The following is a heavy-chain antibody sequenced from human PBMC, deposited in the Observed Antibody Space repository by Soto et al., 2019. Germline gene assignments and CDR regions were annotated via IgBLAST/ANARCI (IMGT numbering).Heavy chain of an antibody. D-gene: IGHD4-17*01. CDR3: ARAVPGTVISYPDY. Sequence: QVQLQESGPGLVKPSQTLSLTCTVSGGSIGSGGYYWSWIRQHPGKGLEWIGYIYYSGSTYYNPSLKSRVTISVDTSENQFSLKLSSVTAADMAVYYCARAVPGTVISYPDYWGQGTLVTVSS. CDR2: IYYSGST. CDR1: GGSIGSGGYY. V-gene: IGHV4-31*03. J-gene: IGHJ4*02.